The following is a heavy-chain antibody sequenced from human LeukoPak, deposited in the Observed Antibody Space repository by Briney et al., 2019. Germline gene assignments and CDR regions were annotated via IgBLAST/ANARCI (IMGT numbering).Heavy chain of an antibody. J-gene: IGHJ4*02. CDR1: GYSFTSYW. CDR2: IYPGDSDT. Sequence: GASLQISCKGSGYSFTSYWIGWVRPLPGKGLEWMGIIYPGDSDTRYSPSFQGQVTISADKSISTAYLQWSSLKASDTAMYYCARRVCSGGSCYSYYFDYWGQGTLVTVSS. CDR3: ARRVCSGGSCYSYYFDY. V-gene: IGHV5-51*01. D-gene: IGHD2-15*01.